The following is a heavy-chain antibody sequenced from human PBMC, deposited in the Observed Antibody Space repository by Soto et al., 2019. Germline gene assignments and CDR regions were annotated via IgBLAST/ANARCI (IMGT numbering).Heavy chain of an antibody. CDR1: GFTVSSNY. J-gene: IGHJ4*02. CDR3: ARDLRN. Sequence: GRSLRLSNAASGFTVSSNYMSWVRQAPGKGLEWVSVIYSSGSTYYADSVKGRFTISRDNSKNTLYLQMNSLRAEDTAVYYCARDLRNWGQGTLVTGSS. V-gene: IGHV3-66*01. CDR2: IYSSGST.